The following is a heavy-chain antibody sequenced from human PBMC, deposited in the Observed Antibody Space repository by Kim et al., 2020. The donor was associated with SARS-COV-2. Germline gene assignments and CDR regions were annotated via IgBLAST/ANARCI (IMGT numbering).Heavy chain of an antibody. CDR3: ARDQAVAGRFSYFDS. CDR2: ISGSGANT. J-gene: IGHJ4*02. D-gene: IGHD6-13*01. CDR1: GFTFSSHT. V-gene: IGHV3-23*01. Sequence: GGSLRLSCAASGFTFSSHTMTWVRQAPGKGLEWVALISGSGANTYYADSVRGRFTISRDTSKNTLYLHMNSLRADDTAIYYCARDQAVAGRFSYFDSWGQGTLVTVSS.